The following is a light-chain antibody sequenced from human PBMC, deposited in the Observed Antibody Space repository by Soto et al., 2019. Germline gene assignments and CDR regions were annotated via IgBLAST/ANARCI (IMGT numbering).Light chain of an antibody. CDR2: GAS. V-gene: IGKV3-20*01. Sequence: DIVLTQSPGTLSLSPGERATLACRASQSVSSNYLAWYQQKPGQAPRLLIYGASNRATDIPDRFSGSGSGTDFTLTITRLEPEDFAVYYCQQYGSSPKTFGQGTKVEIQ. CDR3: QQYGSSPKT. CDR1: QSVSSNY. J-gene: IGKJ1*01.